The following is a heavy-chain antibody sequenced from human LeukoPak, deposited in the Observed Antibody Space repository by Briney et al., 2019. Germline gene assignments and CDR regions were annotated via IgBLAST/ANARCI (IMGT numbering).Heavy chain of an antibody. CDR2: IKQDGSEK. CDR3: ARDFMRVAGTYDY. J-gene: IGHJ4*02. Sequence: GGSLRLSCAASGFTFSSYWVSWVRQAPGKGLEGVANIKQDGSEKYYVDSVKGRFTISRDNAKNSLYLQMNSLRAEDTAVYYCARDFMRVAGTYDYWGQGTLVTVSS. V-gene: IGHV3-7*01. CDR1: GFTFSSYW. D-gene: IGHD6-19*01.